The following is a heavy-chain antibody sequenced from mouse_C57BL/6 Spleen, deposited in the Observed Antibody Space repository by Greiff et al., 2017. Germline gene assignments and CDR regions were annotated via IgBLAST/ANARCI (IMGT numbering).Heavy chain of an antibody. D-gene: IGHD2-3*01. J-gene: IGHJ3*01. Sequence: VHLVESGAELVRPGASVTLSCKASGYTFTDYEMHWVKQTPVHGLEWIGAIDPETGSTAYNQKFKGKARLTADKSSSTAYMELRSLTSEDSAVYYCTRWDLDGYYIFAYWGQGTQVTVSA. V-gene: IGHV1-15*01. CDR3: TRWDLDGYYIFAY. CDR2: IDPETGST. CDR1: GYTFTDYE.